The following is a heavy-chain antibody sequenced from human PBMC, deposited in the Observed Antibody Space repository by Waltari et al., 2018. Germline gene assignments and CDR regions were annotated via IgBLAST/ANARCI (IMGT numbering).Heavy chain of an antibody. CDR2: IIPILGIA. D-gene: IGHD6-13*01. CDR1: GGTFSSYA. J-gene: IGHJ6*02. CDR3: ASYSSSHYYYYYGMDV. Sequence: QVQLVQSGAEVKKPGSSVKVSCKASGGTFSSYAISWVRQAPGQGLEWRGRIIPILGIANYAQKFQGRGTITADKSTSTAYMELSSLRSEDTAVYYCASYSSSHYYYYYGMDVWGQGTTVTVSS. V-gene: IGHV1-69*09.